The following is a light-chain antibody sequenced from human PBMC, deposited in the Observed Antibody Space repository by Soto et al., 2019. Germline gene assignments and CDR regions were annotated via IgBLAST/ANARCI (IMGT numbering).Light chain of an antibody. CDR3: QQYGYSTIT. CDR1: QSVSSNY. V-gene: IGKV3-20*01. CDR2: GAS. J-gene: IGKJ5*01. Sequence: EIVLTQFPGTLSLSPGERATLSCGASQSVSSNYLAWYQQKPGQAPRLLIYGASSRATGIPDRFSGGGSGTDFTLTISRLEPEDFAVYYCQQYGYSTITFGQGTRLEIK.